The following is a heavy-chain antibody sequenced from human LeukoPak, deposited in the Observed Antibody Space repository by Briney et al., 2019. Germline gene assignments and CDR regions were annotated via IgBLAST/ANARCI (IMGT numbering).Heavy chain of an antibody. D-gene: IGHD2-15*01. V-gene: IGHV3-23*01. CDR2: ISGSGGST. J-gene: IGHJ4*02. CDR3: ARYCCWRSCWSKSFEY. CDR1: GFTFSSYA. Sequence: PGGSLRLSCAASGFTFSSYAMVWVRQAPGKGLEWVSAISGSGGSTYYEDSVKGRFTISRDNSKNTLYLQMNSLRAEDTAVYYCARYCCWRSCWSKSFEYWGQGALVTVSS.